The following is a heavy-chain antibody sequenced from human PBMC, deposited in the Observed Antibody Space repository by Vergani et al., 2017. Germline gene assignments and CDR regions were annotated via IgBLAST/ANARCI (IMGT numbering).Heavy chain of an antibody. CDR3: ARDAYEILTGYWFQGYYYYMDV. D-gene: IGHD3-9*01. V-gene: IGHV3-33*08. Sequence: VQLLESGGGLVQPGGSLRLSCAASGFTFSSYGMHWVRQAPGKGLEWVAVIWYDGSNKYYADSVKGRFTISRDNSKNTLYLQMNSLRAEDTAVYYCARDAYEILTGYWFQGYYYYMDVWGKGTTVTVSS. J-gene: IGHJ6*03. CDR1: GFTFSSYG. CDR2: IWYDGSNK.